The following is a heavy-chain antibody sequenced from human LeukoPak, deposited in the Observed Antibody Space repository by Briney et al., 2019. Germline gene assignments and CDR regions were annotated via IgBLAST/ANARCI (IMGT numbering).Heavy chain of an antibody. CDR3: AGDPYSSNSRPYYFDY. CDR2: IYTSGST. D-gene: IGHD4-23*01. J-gene: IGHJ4*02. V-gene: IGHV3-53*01. CDR1: GFTVSTKY. Sequence: PGGSLRLSCAASGFTVSTKYMNWLRQAPGKGLEWVSVIYTSGSTNYADSVKGRFTISRDNSMNTLYLQMNSLRAEDTAVYYCAGDPYSSNSRPYYFDYWGQGTLVTVSS.